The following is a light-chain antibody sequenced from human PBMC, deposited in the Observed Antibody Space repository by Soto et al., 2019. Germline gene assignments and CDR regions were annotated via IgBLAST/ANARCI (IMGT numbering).Light chain of an antibody. J-gene: IGKJ3*01. Sequence: DSQMTQSPSTLSASVGDRVSITCRASQSISNRLAWYQQKPGKAPNLLSDDASSLESGVPSRFIGSGSGTEFTLTISSLQPDDFATYYCEQYTSYSPSTFGPGTKVDV. CDR2: DAS. CDR1: QSISNR. V-gene: IGKV1-5*01. CDR3: EQYTSYSPST.